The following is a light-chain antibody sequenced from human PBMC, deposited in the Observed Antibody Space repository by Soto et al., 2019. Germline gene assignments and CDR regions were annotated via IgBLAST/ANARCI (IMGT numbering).Light chain of an antibody. CDR1: SSNIGSFT. CDR3: QSYDNILSGPL. J-gene: IGLJ3*02. Sequence: QSVLTQPPSSSGTPGQRVTISCSGGSSNIGSFTVNWYQQLPGTAPKLLIYKNNNRPSGVPDRFSGSKSGTSASLAITGLRAEDEADYYCQSYDNILSGPLFGGGTKLTVL. CDR2: KNN. V-gene: IGLV1-44*01.